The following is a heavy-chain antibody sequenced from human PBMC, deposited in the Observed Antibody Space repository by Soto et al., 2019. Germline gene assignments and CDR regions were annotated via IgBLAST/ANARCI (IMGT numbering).Heavy chain of an antibody. CDR1: GFTFSSYA. CDR2: ISSNGGST. V-gene: IGHV3-64*01. Sequence: GGSLRLSCAASGFTFSSYAMHWVRQAPGKGLEYVSAISSNGGSTYYANSVKGRFTISRDNSKNTLYLQMGSLRAEDMAVYYCARLGSSGYSDYFDYWGQGTLVTVSS. J-gene: IGHJ4*02. D-gene: IGHD6-19*01. CDR3: ARLGSSGYSDYFDY.